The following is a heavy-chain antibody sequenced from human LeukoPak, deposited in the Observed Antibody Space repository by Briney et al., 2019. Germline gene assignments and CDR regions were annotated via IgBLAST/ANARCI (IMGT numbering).Heavy chain of an antibody. Sequence: PGGPLKFSFVAPGFTFSDFTMHWSGQVSGKGLEWVGHIRSKASNYATTYAASVKGRLTISRDDSKNTAYLQINSLKTEDTAIYYCTRHERDCSGGRCSDYWGKGTPVTVSS. CDR1: GFTFSDFT. CDR2: IRSKASNYAT. V-gene: IGHV3-73*01. CDR3: TRHERDCSGGRCSDY. J-gene: IGHJ4*02. D-gene: IGHD2-15*01.